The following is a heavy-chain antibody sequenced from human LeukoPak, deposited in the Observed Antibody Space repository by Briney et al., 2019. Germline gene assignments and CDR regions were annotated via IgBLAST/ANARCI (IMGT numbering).Heavy chain of an antibody. V-gene: IGHV4-61*02. D-gene: IGHD1-20*01. Sequence: PSETLSLTCTVSGGSISSGSYYWRWIRQPAGKGLEWIGRIYTSGSTNYNPSLKSQFTISVDTSQNQFSLKLRSVTAADTAVYYCARDSNNWNDEAFDIWGQGTMVTASS. CDR2: IYTSGST. J-gene: IGHJ3*02. CDR1: GGSISSGSYY. CDR3: ARDSNNWNDEAFDI.